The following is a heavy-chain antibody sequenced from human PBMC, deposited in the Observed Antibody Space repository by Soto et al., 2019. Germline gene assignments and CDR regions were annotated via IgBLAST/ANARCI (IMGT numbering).Heavy chain of an antibody. D-gene: IGHD6-13*01. J-gene: IGHJ6*02. CDR2: IITIFGTA. CDR3: ASLIAAAGPPHSPRYYYGMDV. Sequence: QVQLVQSGAEVKKPGSSVKVSCKASGGTFSSYAISWVRQAPGQGLEWMGGIITIFGTADYAQKFQGRVTVTADESTSTAYMELSSLRSEDTAVYYCASLIAAAGPPHSPRYYYGMDVWGQGTTVTVSS. CDR1: GGTFSSYA. V-gene: IGHV1-69*12.